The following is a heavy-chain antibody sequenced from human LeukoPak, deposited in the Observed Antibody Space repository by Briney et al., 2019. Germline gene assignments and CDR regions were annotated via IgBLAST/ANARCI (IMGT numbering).Heavy chain of an antibody. D-gene: IGHD3-3*01. Sequence: SETLSPTCTVSGGSISSSSYYWGWIRQPPGKGLEWIGCIYYSGSTYYNPSLKSRVTISVDTSKNQFSLKLSSVTAADTAVYYCARDTIARTGTFDYWGQGTLVTVSS. CDR1: GGSISSSSYY. CDR2: IYYSGST. J-gene: IGHJ4*02. V-gene: IGHV4-39*07. CDR3: ARDTIARTGTFDY.